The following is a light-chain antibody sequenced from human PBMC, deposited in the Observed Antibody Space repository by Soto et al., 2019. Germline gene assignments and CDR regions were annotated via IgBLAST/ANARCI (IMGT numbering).Light chain of an antibody. CDR2: EVS. Sequence: DVVMTQPPLSVSVAPGQPASISCESSQSLLHITGETFLFWYLQKPGQSPQLLIYEVSTRVSGVPDRFSGSGSGTDFTLEISRVETDDVGIYYCMQSTQRPPTFGQGTRLEIK. CDR3: MQSTQRPPT. V-gene: IGKV2D-29*02. J-gene: IGKJ5*01. CDR1: QSLLHITGETF.